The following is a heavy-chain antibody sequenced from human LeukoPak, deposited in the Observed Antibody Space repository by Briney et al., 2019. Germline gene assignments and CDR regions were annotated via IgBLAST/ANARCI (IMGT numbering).Heavy chain of an antibody. J-gene: IGHJ4*02. V-gene: IGHV3-23*01. D-gene: IGHD2-2*01. Sequence: GGSLTLSCPASGFTFSSYAMSWVRQAPAKGLEWVSAISGSGGSTYYADSVKGRFTISRDNSKNTLYLQMNSLRAEDTAVYYCVSGVQLLFSFDYWGQGTLVTVSS. CDR3: VSGVQLLFSFDY. CDR2: ISGSGGST. CDR1: GFTFSSYA.